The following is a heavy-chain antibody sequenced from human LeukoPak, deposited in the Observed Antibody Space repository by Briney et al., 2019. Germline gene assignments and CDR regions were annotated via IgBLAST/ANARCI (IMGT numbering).Heavy chain of an antibody. V-gene: IGHV1-3*01. D-gene: IGHD3-22*01. CDR3: ARESPQGDYYDSSSGAFDI. CDR1: GYTFTSYA. J-gene: IGHJ3*02. CDR2: INAGNGNT. Sequence: ASVKVSCAASGYTFTSYAMHWVRQAPGQRLEWMGWINAGNGNTKYSQKFQGRVTITRDTSASTAYMELSSLRSEDTAVYYCARESPQGDYYDSSSGAFDIWGQGTMVTVSS.